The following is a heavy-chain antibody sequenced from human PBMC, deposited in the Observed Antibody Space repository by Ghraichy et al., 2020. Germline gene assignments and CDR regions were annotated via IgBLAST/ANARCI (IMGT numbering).Heavy chain of an antibody. CDR1: GYTFTSYG. J-gene: IGHJ6*02. V-gene: IGHV1-18*01. Sequence: ASVKVSCKASGYTFTSYGISWVRQAPGQGLEWMGWISAYNGNTNYAQKLQGRVTMTTDTSTSTAYMELRSLRSDDTAVYYCARSCGGDCYRRYYYYGMDVWGQGTTVTVSS. CDR3: ARSCGGDCYRRYYYYGMDV. CDR2: ISAYNGNT. D-gene: IGHD2-21*02.